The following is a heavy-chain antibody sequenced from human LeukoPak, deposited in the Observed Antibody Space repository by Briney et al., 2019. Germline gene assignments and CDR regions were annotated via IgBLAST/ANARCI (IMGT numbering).Heavy chain of an antibody. CDR3: ARDQEGFDY. Sequence: ASVKVSCKASGYTFTSNYIHWVRQAPGQGLEWRGMIYPRDGSTSYAQKFQGRVTVTRDTSTSTVHMELSGLRSEDTAVYYCARDQEGFDYWGQGTLVTVSS. CDR1: GYTFTSNY. J-gene: IGHJ4*02. V-gene: IGHV1-46*01. CDR2: IYPRDGST.